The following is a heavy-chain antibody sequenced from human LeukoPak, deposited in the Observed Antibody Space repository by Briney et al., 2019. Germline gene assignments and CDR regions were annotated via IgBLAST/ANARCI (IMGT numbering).Heavy chain of an antibody. Sequence: GASVKVSCKASGYTFTSYYMHWVRQAPGQGLEWMGIINPSGGSTSYAQKFQGRVTMTEDISTDTAYMELSSLRSEDTAVYYCATDANMVRGVIIEYFQHWGQGTLVTVSS. CDR3: ATDANMVRGVIIEYFQH. D-gene: IGHD3-10*01. V-gene: IGHV1-46*01. J-gene: IGHJ1*01. CDR1: GYTFTSYY. CDR2: INPSGGST.